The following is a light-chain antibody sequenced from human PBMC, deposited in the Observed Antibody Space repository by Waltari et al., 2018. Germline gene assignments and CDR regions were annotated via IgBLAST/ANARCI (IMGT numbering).Light chain of an antibody. CDR3: QHYLRLPVT. V-gene: IGKV3-20*01. CDR2: GAS. Sequence: EIVLTQSPGPLSLSPGESATLSCRPSQSVTRGLAWYQQKPGQAPRLLIYGASNRATGIPDRFSGSGSGTDFSLTISSLEPEDFAVYYCQHYLRLPVTFGQGTKVEVK. CDR1: QSVTRG. J-gene: IGKJ1*01.